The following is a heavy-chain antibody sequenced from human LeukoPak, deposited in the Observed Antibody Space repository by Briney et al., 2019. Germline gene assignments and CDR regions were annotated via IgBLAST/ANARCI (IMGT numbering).Heavy chain of an antibody. CDR3: AKKLYDSYTSANDC. V-gene: IGHV3-30*18. CDR2: ISYDGSNK. CDR1: GFTFSSYR. J-gene: IGHJ4*02. D-gene: IGHD3-22*01. Sequence: GGSLRLSCAASGFTFSSYRMQWVRHAPAKGLEGVAVISYDGSNKFYADSVKGRFTISRDNSRNTMYLQMNSLRAEDTAVYYCAKKLYDSYTSANDCWGQGTLVTVSS.